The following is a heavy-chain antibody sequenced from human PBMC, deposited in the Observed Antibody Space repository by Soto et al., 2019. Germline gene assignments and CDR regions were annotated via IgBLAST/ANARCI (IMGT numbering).Heavy chain of an antibody. CDR3: ARLNPIAAAFDY. D-gene: IGHD6-13*01. CDR1: GFPFSGFG. Sequence: GGSPRLSCPASGFPFSGFGMHWVRQTPGKGLEWVAVISYDGSNKYYVESVKGRFSISRDNSKNTLYLQMGSLRAEDMAVYYCARLNPIAAAFDYWGQGTLVTVSS. V-gene: IGHV3-30*03. CDR2: ISYDGSNK. J-gene: IGHJ4*02.